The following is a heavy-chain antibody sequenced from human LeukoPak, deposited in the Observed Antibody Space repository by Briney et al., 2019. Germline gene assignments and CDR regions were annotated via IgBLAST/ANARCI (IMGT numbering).Heavy chain of an antibody. D-gene: IGHD2-15*01. CDR3: ARERWHCRGNDCYSVYYYGLDV. V-gene: IGHV1-3*01. J-gene: IGHJ6*02. CDR2: INAGNDDT. CDR1: GFPFTNYA. Sequence: ASVKVSCKASGFPFTNYAFHWVHQAPGQRLEWLGWINAGNDDTKYSQKFQGRVTITRDTSANTAYMELSSLTSDDTAVYYCARERWHCRGNDCYSVYYYGLDVWGQGTTVTVSS.